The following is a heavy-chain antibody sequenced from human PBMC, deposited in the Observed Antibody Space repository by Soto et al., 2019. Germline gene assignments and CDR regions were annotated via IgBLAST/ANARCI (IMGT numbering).Heavy chain of an antibody. CDR1: GGSISSGGYY. CDR2: IYYSGST. V-gene: IGHV4-31*03. CDR3: ARGRYYYDSSGYYSRAFDY. J-gene: IGHJ4*02. Sequence: SETLSLTCTVSGGSISSGGYYWSWIRQHPGKGLEWIGYIYYSGSTYYNPSLKSRVTISVDTSKSQFSLKLSSVTAADTAVYYCARGRYYYDSSGYYSRAFDYWGQGTLDTVSS. D-gene: IGHD3-22*01.